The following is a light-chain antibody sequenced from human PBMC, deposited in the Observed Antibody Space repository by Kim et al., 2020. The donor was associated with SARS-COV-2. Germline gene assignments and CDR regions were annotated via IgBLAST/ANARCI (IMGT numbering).Light chain of an antibody. CDR1: QSISRW. Sequence: PSTLSASVGDRVTITCQASQSISRWLAWYQQKPGKAPKIVIYDATNLKSGVPARFSGSGSGIDFTLTISSLEPDDFATYFCQQYYGFPTVGQGTKVDIK. J-gene: IGKJ1*01. CDR2: DAT. V-gene: IGKV1-5*01. CDR3: QQYYGFPT.